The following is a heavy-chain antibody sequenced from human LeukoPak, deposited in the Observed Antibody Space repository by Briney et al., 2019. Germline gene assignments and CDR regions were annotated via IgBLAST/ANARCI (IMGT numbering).Heavy chain of an antibody. V-gene: IGHV3-48*03. J-gene: IGHJ4*02. Sequence: PGGSLRLSCTASGFTFTSYEMNWVRQAPGKGLEWVSHISTSGSTTHYADSVRGRFTISRDNAKNSLFLQMNSPRAEDTAVYYCATDLEGLVDFEYWGQGTLVTVSS. CDR3: ATDLEGLVDFEY. CDR2: ISTSGSTT. D-gene: IGHD6-19*01. CDR1: GFTFTSYE.